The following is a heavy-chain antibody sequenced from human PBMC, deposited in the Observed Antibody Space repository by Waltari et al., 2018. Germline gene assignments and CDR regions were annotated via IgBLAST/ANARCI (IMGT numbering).Heavy chain of an antibody. D-gene: IGHD3-16*01. CDR3: STQPWGPDY. CDR1: GFTFSNAW. J-gene: IGHJ4*02. CDR2: IKSKTDGGTT. Sequence: EVQLVESGGGLVKPGGSLRLSCAASGFTFSNAWMSWVRQAPGKGLEWVGPIKSKTDGGTTDYAAPVKGRFTISRDDSTDTLYLQMNSLKTEDTAVYYCSTQPWGPDYWGQGTLVTVSS. V-gene: IGHV3-15*01.